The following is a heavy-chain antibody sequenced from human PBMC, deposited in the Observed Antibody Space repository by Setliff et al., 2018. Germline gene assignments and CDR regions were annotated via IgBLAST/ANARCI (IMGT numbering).Heavy chain of an antibody. CDR3: ARDRHYYDSTAGWFDP. D-gene: IGHD3-22*01. CDR2: ISSSSSTI. CDR1: GFTFSSYS. V-gene: IGHV3-48*01. J-gene: IGHJ5*02. Sequence: PGGSLRLSCAASGFTFSSYSMNWVRQAPGKGLEWVSYISSSSSTIYYADSVKGRFTISRDNSKNSLYLQMNSLIAEDTAVYYCARDRHYYDSTAGWFDPWGQGTLFTVSS.